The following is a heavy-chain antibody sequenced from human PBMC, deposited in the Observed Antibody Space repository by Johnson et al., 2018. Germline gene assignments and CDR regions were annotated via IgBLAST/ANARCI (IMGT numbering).Heavy chain of an antibody. CDR3: GRGVAVAGRAAFFYYYYMDV. V-gene: IGHV3-30*03. CDR2: ISYDGTNK. J-gene: IGHJ6*03. D-gene: IGHD6-19*01. Sequence: QVQLVQSGGGVVQPGRSLRLSCAASGFTFSNYGILWVRQDPGKGLEWVAMISYDGTNKYYGDSVRGRFTISRDKPKNTLYLQMSSLSAGDTAVYYGGRGVAVAGRAAFFYYYYMDVWGKGTTVTVSS. CDR1: GFTFSNYG.